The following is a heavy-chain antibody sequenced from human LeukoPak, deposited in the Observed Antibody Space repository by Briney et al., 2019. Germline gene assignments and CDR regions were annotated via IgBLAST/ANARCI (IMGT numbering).Heavy chain of an antibody. CDR2: MNPNSGNT. V-gene: IGHV1-8*03. D-gene: IGHD3-10*01. J-gene: IGHJ5*02. Sequence: ASVKVSCKASGYTFTSYDINWVRQATGQGLEWMGWMNPNSGNTGYAQKFQGRVTITTDESTSTAYMELSSLRSEDTAVYYCARIAGGLFDPWGQGTLVTVSS. CDR3: ARIAGGLFDP. CDR1: GYTFTSYD.